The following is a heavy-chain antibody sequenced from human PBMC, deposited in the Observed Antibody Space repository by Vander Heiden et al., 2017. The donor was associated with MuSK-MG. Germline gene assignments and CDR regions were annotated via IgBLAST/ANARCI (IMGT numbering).Heavy chain of an antibody. CDR1: VFTFSSYS. V-gene: IGHV3-21*01. D-gene: IGHD3-16*01. CDR3: ARGTYYDYVWGSSDY. Sequence: EVQLVEPGGGLVTPGGSPRPSCAASVFTFSSYSMNWVRQAPGKGLEWVSSISSSSSYIYYADSVKGRFTISRDNAKNSLYLQMNSLRAEDTAVYYCARGTYYDYVWGSSDYWGQGTLVTVSS. J-gene: IGHJ4*02. CDR2: ISSSSSYI.